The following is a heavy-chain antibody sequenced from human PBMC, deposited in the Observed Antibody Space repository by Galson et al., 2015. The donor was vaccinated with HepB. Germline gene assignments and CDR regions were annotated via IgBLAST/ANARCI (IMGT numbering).Heavy chain of an antibody. CDR3: ARDPYYGSGSYYRWFDP. CDR2: ISSSSSYI. V-gene: IGHV3-21*01. Sequence: LRLSCAASGFTFSSYSMNWVRQAPGKGLEWVSSISSSSSYIYYADSVKGRFTISRDNAKNSLYLQMNSLRAEDTAVYYCARDPYYGSGSYYRWFDPWGQGTLVTVSS. J-gene: IGHJ5*02. D-gene: IGHD3-10*01. CDR1: GFTFSSYS.